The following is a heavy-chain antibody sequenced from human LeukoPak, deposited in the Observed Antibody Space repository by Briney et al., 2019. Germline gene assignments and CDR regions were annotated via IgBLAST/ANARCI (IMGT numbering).Heavy chain of an antibody. V-gene: IGHV3-66*01. CDR3: ARDYTSGPFDY. Sequence: PGGSLRLSCAASGFTVSDNYMSWVRQAPWKGLEWVSVIYSGGSTYYADSVKGRFTISRDNSKNTLYLQMNSLRAEDTAVYYCARDYTSGPFDYWGQGTLVTVSS. CDR1: GFTVSDNY. J-gene: IGHJ4*02. CDR2: IYSGGST. D-gene: IGHD6-19*01.